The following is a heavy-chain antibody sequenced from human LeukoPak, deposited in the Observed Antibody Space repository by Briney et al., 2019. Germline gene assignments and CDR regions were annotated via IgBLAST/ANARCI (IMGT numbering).Heavy chain of an antibody. CDR1: GGSISSTNW. CDR2: VHLSGRT. CDR3: AREGGPYRPLDY. V-gene: IGHV4-4*02. J-gene: IGHJ4*02. Sequence: SGPTLVKPSGTLSLTCGVSGGSISSTNWWTWVRQPPGEGLEWIGEVHLSGRTNYNPSLESRVTMSVDMSENHISLKLTSVTAAGTAVYYCAREGGPYRPLDYSGQGTLVTVSS.